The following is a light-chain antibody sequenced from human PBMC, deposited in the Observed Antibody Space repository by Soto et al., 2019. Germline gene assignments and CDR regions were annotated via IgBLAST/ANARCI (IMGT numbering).Light chain of an antibody. CDR2: GAS. CDR1: QSVSSSY. J-gene: IGKJ5*01. Sequence: EIVLTQSPGTLSLSPGERATLSCRASQSVSSSYLAWYQQKPGQAPRHLIYGASSGATDIPDRFSGSGCGTDFTLTISRPEPEDFAVYYCQQYGTSAITFGQGTRLEIK. CDR3: QQYGTSAIT. V-gene: IGKV3-20*01.